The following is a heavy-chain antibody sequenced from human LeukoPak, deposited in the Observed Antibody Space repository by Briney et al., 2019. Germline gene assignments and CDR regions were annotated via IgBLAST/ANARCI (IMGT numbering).Heavy chain of an antibody. CDR1: GFTFSDYY. Sequence: GGSLRLSCAASGFTFSDYYMSWIRQAPGKGLEWVSYISSSGITIYYADSVKGRFTISRDNAKNSLYLQMNSLRAEDTAVYYCASWSSGTTSFDYWGQGTLVTVSS. D-gene: IGHD1-1*01. CDR3: ASWSSGTTSFDY. V-gene: IGHV3-11*01. CDR2: ISSSGITI. J-gene: IGHJ4*02.